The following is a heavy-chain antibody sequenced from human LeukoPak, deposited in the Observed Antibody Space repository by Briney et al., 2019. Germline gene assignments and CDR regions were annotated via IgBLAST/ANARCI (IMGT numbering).Heavy chain of an antibody. D-gene: IGHD3-9*01. CDR1: GYTFTGYY. CDR3: ARVLRYFDWPDY. J-gene: IGHJ4*02. V-gene: IGHV1-2*04. Sequence: GASVKVSCTASGYTFTGYYMHWVRQAPGQGLEWMGWINPNSGGTNYAQKFQGWVTMTRDTSISTAYMELSRLRSDDTAVYYCARVLRYFDWPDYWGQGTLVTVPS. CDR2: INPNSGGT.